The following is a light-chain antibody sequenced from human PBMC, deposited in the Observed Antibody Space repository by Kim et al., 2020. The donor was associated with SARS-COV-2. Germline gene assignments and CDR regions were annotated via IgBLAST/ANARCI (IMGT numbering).Light chain of an antibody. CDR2: DAS. J-gene: IGKJ4*01. CDR1: QRVSSY. CDR3: QQRTNWPT. V-gene: IGKV3-11*01. Sequence: LALSPGQTSTLSCRASQRVSSYLAWYQQKPGQVPRLLIYDASSRATGIPARFSGSGSGTDFTLTISSLEPEDFAVYYCQQRTNWPTFGGGTKLEI.